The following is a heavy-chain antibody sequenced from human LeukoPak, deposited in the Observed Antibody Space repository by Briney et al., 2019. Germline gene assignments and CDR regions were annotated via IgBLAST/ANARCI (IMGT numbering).Heavy chain of an antibody. CDR3: ARDGEYGTGSYYRGSFDY. V-gene: IGHV1-2*02. J-gene: IGHJ4*02. CDR1: GYSFTAFY. D-gene: IGHD3-10*01. CDR2: INPKSGDT. Sequence: ASATVSCKASGYSFTAFYINWVRQAPGQGLEWMGWINPKSGDTSYAQKFQGGVTMARDTSISTVYMDLSSLGSDDTAVYYCARDGEYGTGSYYRGSFDYWGEGIPVTLSA.